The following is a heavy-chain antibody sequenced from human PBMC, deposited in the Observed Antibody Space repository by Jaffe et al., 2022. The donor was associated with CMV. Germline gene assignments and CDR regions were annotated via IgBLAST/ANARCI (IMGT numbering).Heavy chain of an antibody. CDR3: AKDLERYCTNGVCHDY. J-gene: IGHJ4*02. V-gene: IGHV3-23*04. Sequence: EVQLVESGGGLVQPGGSLRLSCAASGFTFSSYAMSWVRQAPGKGLEWVSAISGSGGSTYYADSVKGRFTISRDNSKNTLYLQMNSLRAEDTAVYYCAKDLERYCTNGVCHDYWGQGTLVTVSS. D-gene: IGHD2-8*01. CDR1: GFTFSSYA. CDR2: ISGSGGST.